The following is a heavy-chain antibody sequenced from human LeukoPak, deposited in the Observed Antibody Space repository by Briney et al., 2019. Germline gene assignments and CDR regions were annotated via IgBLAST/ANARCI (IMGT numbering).Heavy chain of an antibody. CDR1: GFTFSSYG. J-gene: IGHJ6*03. CDR3: XXXXXXTXXYYYYMDV. CDR2: IWYDGSNK. Sequence: GGSLRLSCAASGFTFSSYGMHWVHQAPGKGLEWVAVIWYDGSNKYYADSVKGRFTISRDNSKNTLYLQMNSLRAEDTAVYYCXXXXXXTXXYYYYMDVWGKGTTVTVSS. V-gene: IGHV3-33*01.